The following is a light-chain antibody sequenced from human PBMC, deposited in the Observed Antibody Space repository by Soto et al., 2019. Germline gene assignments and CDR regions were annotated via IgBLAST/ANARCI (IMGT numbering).Light chain of an antibody. CDR3: QKFNNYPVP. CDR2: DAS. V-gene: IGKV1D-13*01. J-gene: IGKJ4*01. CDR1: QGISSA. Sequence: AIQLTQSPSSLAASVGGSVTITCRSRQGISSALARYQQHPGNAPTLLIYDASSLVSGVPSGFSVSGSGKDFTLTISNLQPEDFATYYCQKFNNYPVPFAGGTKV.